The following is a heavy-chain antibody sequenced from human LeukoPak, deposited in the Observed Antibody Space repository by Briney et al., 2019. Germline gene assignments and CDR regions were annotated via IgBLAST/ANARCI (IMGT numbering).Heavy chain of an antibody. CDR3: ARVSGDNSAPFDI. Sequence: ASVKVSCKASGGTFSSYAMSWVRQAPGQGIEWMGGIIPIFGTANYAQKFQGRVTITADESTSTAYMELSSLRSEDTAVYYCARVSGDNSAPFDIWGQGTMVTVSS. V-gene: IGHV1-69*01. CDR2: IIPIFGTA. D-gene: IGHD4-23*01. CDR1: GGTFSSYA. J-gene: IGHJ3*02.